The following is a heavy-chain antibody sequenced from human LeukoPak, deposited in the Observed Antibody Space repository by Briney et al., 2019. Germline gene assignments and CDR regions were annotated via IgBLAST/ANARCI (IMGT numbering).Heavy chain of an antibody. J-gene: IGHJ6*02. Sequence: GGSLRLSCAASGFTVSSNYMSWVRQAPGKGLEWVSVIYSGGSTYYADSVKGRFTISRDNSKNTLYLQMNSLRAEDTAVYYCVRYPQLWSSRGIYYYYGMDVWGQGTTVTVSS. CDR3: VRYPQLWSSRGIYYYYGMDV. CDR1: GFTVSSNY. V-gene: IGHV3-53*01. CDR2: IYSGGST. D-gene: IGHD5-18*01.